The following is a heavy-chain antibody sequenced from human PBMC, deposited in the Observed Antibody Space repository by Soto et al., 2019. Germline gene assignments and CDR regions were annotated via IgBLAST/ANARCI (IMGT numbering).Heavy chain of an antibody. V-gene: IGHV4-30-2*01. Sequence: PSETLSLTCAVSGGSISSGGYSWSWIRPPPGKGLEWIGYIYHSGSTNYNPSLKSRVTISLDTSKNQFSLKLSSVTAADTAVYNCARGYCSSTSCYEFDYWGQGTLVTVSS. D-gene: IGHD2-2*01. CDR2: IYHSGST. CDR3: ARGYCSSTSCYEFDY. J-gene: IGHJ4*02. CDR1: GGSISSGGYS.